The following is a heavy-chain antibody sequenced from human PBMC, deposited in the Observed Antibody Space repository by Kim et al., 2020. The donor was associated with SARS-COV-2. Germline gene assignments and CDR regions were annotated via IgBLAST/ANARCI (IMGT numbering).Heavy chain of an antibody. V-gene: IGHV6-1*01. CDR2: N. Sequence: NDYAVSVKSRITINPDTSKNQFSLQLNSVTPEDTAVYYCAREGLGYGFDPWGQGTLVTVSS. D-gene: IGHD7-27*01. CDR3: AREGLGYGFDP. J-gene: IGHJ5*02.